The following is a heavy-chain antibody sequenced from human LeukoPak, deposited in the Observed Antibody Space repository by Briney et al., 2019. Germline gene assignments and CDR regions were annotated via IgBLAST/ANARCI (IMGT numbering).Heavy chain of an antibody. CDR2: IGMGGTDT. D-gene: IGHD2-8*01. J-gene: IGHJ4*02. V-gene: IGHV3-23*05. CDR3: TRPKWGLHYFDY. Sequence: PGGSLRLSCAASGFTFTTYAMNWLRQAPGKGLEWVSAIGMGGTDTYYLDSVRGRFTISRDNSQSTVSLQMNSLRADDTAVYYCTRPKWGLHYFDYWGQGALVTVSS. CDR1: GFTFTTYA.